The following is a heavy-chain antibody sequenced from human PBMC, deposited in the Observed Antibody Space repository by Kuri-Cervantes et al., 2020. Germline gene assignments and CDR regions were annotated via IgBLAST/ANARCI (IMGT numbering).Heavy chain of an antibody. J-gene: IGHJ6*01. D-gene: IGHD6-19*01. V-gene: IGHV4-59*08. CDR2: INYSGST. Sequence: SETLSPTCTVSGGSISSYYWSWIRQAPGKGLEWIGEINYSGSTNYNPSPKSRATISVDTSKNQFSLKLSSVTAADTAVYYCARFVYRSGYPAHYGMDDWGQGTTVTVSS. CDR1: GGSISSYY. CDR3: ARFVYRSGYPAHYGMDD.